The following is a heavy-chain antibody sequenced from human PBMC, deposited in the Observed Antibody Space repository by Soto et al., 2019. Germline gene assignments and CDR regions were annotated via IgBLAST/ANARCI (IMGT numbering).Heavy chain of an antibody. CDR3: ARAEDYYDYVWGSYRYTPWFDP. V-gene: IGHV3-48*02. D-gene: IGHD3-16*02. CDR2: ISSSSSAI. J-gene: IGHJ5*02. Sequence: GGSLRLSCAASGFTFSSYSMNWVRQAPGKGLEWVSYISSSSSAIYYADSVKGGFTISRDNAKNSLYLQMNSLRDEDTAVYYCARAEDYYDYVWGSYRYTPWFDPWGQGTLVTVSS. CDR1: GFTFSSYS.